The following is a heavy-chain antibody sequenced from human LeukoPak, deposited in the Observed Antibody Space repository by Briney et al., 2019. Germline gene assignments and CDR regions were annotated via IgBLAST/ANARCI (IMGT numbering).Heavy chain of an antibody. V-gene: IGHV4-34*01. D-gene: IGHD3-10*01. J-gene: IGHJ6*03. Sequence: SETLSLTCAVYGGSFSGYYWSWIRQPPGKGLEWIGEINHSGSTNYNPSLKSRVIISVDTSKNQISLKLSSVTAADTAVYYCARPGRVRGVIVDYCYYHYMDVWGKGTTVTVSS. CDR1: GGSFSGYY. CDR2: INHSGST. CDR3: ARPGRVRGVIVDYCYYHYMDV.